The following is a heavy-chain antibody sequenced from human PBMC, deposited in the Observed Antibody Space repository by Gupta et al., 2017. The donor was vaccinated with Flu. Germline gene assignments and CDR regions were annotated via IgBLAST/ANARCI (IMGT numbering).Heavy chain of an antibody. CDR2: ISSSGSTI. J-gene: IGHJ4*02. D-gene: IGHD2-15*01. Sequence: EVQLVESGGGLVQPGWSLRLSCAASGFTFSSYEMTWVRQVPGKGLEWVSYISSSGSTIYYADSVKGRFTISRDNAKNSLYLQMNSLRAEDTAVYYCARGVGSFFPVVTPPDYWGQGTLVTVSS. CDR3: ARGVGSFFPVVTPPDY. V-gene: IGHV3-48*03. CDR1: GFTFSSYE.